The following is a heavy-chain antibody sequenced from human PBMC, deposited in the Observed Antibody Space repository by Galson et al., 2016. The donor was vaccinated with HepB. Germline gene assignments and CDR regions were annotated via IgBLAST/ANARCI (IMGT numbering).Heavy chain of an antibody. CDR3: ARNPEYSGYGPFDY. D-gene: IGHD5-12*01. V-gene: IGHV3-7*01. J-gene: IGHJ4*02. CDR2: VNQDGTER. Sequence: SLRLSCAVSGFTSGDHWMSWVRQAPGAGLEWVANVNQDGTERYYVDSVEGRFAISRDNSKNFLFLQMSSLRVEDTAVYYCARNPEYSGYGPFDYWGQGTLVTVSS. CDR1: GFTSGDHW.